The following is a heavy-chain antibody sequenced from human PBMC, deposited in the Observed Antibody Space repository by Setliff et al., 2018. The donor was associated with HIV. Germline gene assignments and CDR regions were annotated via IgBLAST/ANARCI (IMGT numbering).Heavy chain of an antibody. V-gene: IGHV1-2*02. CDR2: INPTGGST. J-gene: IGHJ6*02. CDR3: ARDHCSSSGCYEYSYYGMDV. Sequence: GASVKVSCKPSGYSFTNHYMHWVRQAPGQGLEWMGVINPTGGSTTYAQKFQGRVTMTRDTSISTAYMEVSRLRSDDTAVYYCARDHCSSSGCYEYSYYGMDVWGQGTTVTVSS. D-gene: IGHD2-2*01. CDR1: GYSFTNHY.